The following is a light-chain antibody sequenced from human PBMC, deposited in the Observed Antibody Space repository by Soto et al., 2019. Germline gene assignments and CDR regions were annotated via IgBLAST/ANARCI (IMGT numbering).Light chain of an antibody. J-gene: IGKJ2*01. CDR3: LQSYSIPYT. V-gene: IGKV1-39*01. Sequence: DIQMTQSPSSLSASIGDRVTITCRASESSRNTLNWYQQRPGKAPKLLIYAASSLQSGVPSRFSGSGSGTYCTLTISTLQPEDFGTYYCLQSYSIPYTFGQGTKLEVK. CDR1: ESSRNT. CDR2: AAS.